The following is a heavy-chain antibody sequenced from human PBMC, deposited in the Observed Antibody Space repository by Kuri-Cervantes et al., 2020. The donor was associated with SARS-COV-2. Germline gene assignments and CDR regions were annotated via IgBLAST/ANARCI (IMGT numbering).Heavy chain of an antibody. D-gene: IGHD2-2*02. V-gene: IGHV4-34*01. CDR2: INHSGST. CDR1: GGSFSGYY. J-gene: IGHJ6*03. CDR3: AREVGLVPAAILLDYYYYMDV. Sequence: GSLRLSCAVYGGSFSGYYWSWTRQPPGKGLEWIGEINHSGSTNYNPSLKSRVTISVDTSKNQFSLKLSSVTAADTAVYYCAREVGLVPAAILLDYYYYMDVWGKGTTVTVSS.